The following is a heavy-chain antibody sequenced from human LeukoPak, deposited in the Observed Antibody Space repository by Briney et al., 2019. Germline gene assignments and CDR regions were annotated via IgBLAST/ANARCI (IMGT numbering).Heavy chain of an antibody. CDR2: INPNSGGT. J-gene: IGHJ3*02. Sequence: ASVKVSCKASGYTFTGYYMHWVRQAPGQGLEWMGWINPNSGGTNYAQKFQGRVTMTRDTSISTAYMELSRLRSDDTAVYYCAREKGYCSSTSCRGHAFDIWGQGTMVTVSS. CDR1: GYTFTGYY. V-gene: IGHV1-2*02. D-gene: IGHD2-2*01. CDR3: AREKGYCSSTSCRGHAFDI.